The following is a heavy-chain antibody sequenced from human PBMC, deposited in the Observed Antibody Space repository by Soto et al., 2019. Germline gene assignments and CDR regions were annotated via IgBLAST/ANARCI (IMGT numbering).Heavy chain of an antibody. V-gene: IGHV1-18*01. CDR2: ISAYNGNT. CDR1: GYTFTSYG. Sequence: QVQLVQSGAEVKKPGASVKVSCKASGYTFTSYGISWVRQAPGQGLEWMGWISAYNGNTSYAQKLQGRVTMTTDTATSTAYMELRSLRSDAAAVYYCARDWGSSCMGNWFDPWGQGTLVTVSS. CDR3: ARDWGSSCMGNWFDP. J-gene: IGHJ5*02. D-gene: IGHD6-6*01.